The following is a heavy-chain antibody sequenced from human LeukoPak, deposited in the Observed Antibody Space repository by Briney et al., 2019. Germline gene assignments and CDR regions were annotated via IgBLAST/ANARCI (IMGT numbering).Heavy chain of an antibody. CDR3: ARVSAAMVSYDY. Sequence: SETLSLTCAVYGGSFSGYYWSWIRQPPGKGLEWIGEINHSGSTNYNPSLKSRVTILVDTSKNQFSLKLSSVTAADTAVYYCARVSAAMVSYDYWGQGTLVTVSS. D-gene: IGHD2-2*01. V-gene: IGHV4-34*01. J-gene: IGHJ4*02. CDR2: INHSGST. CDR1: GGSFSGYY.